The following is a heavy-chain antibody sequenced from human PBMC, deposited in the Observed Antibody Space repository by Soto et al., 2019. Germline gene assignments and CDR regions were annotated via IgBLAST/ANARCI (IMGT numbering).Heavy chain of an antibody. D-gene: IGHD6-13*01. CDR3: TRDASRDSSARGWFDP. Sequence: GGSLRLSCAASGFTFRSFSMNWVRQAPGKGLEWVSTISSNSAYIYYTDALRGRSTISRDNAKNSLHLQMNSLRAEDTAVYYCTRDASRDSSARGWFDPWGPGTLVTVSS. CDR1: GFTFRSFS. J-gene: IGHJ5*02. CDR2: ISSNSAYI. V-gene: IGHV3-21*01.